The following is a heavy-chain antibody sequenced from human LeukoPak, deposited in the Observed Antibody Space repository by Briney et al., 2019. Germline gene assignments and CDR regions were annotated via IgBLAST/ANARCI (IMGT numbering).Heavy chain of an antibody. Sequence: PSETLSLTCTVSGGSISSYYWSWIRQPPGKGLEWIGYIYYSRSTNYNPSLNSRVTISVDTSKNQFSLKLSSVTAADTAVYFCARGRGSGSHITLFDYWGQGTLVTVSS. CDR2: IYYSRST. J-gene: IGHJ4*02. CDR1: GGSISSYY. V-gene: IGHV4-59*01. D-gene: IGHD1-26*01. CDR3: ARGRGSGSHITLFDY.